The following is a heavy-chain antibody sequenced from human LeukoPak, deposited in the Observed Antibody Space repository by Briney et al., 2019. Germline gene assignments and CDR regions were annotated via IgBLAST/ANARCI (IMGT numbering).Heavy chain of an antibody. CDR1: GYTFTGYY. V-gene: IGHV1-2*02. CDR3: AREERYCSSTSCSHFDY. D-gene: IGHD2-2*01. CDR2: INPNSGGT. Sequence: ASVKVPCKASGYTFTGYYMHWVRQAPGQGLEWMGWINPNSGGTNYAQKFQGRVTMTRDASISTAYMELSRLRSDDTAVYYCAREERYCSSTSCSHFDYWGQGTLVTVSS. J-gene: IGHJ4*02.